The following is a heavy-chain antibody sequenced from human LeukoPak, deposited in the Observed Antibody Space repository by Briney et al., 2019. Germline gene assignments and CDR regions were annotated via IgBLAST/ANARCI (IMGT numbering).Heavy chain of an antibody. J-gene: IGHJ4*02. V-gene: IGHV1-18*01. Sequence: GASVKVSCKASDDTFTSYGISWVRQAPGQGLEWMGWSSAYNGNTNYAQKLQGRVTMTTDTSTSTAYMELRSLRSDDTAVYYCARSSSVTIPGYYFDYWGQGTLVTVSS. CDR2: SSAYNGNT. D-gene: IGHD2-21*01. CDR3: ARSSSVTIPGYYFDY. CDR1: DDTFTSYG.